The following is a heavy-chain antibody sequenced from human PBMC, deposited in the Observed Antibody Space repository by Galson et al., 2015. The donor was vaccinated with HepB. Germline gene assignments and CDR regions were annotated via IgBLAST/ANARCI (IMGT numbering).Heavy chain of an antibody. D-gene: IGHD6-13*01. J-gene: IGHJ4*02. Sequence: SLRLSCAASGFTFSSYSMNWVRQAPGKGLEWVSSISSSSSYIYYADSVKGRFTISRDNAKNSLYLQMNSLRAEDTAVYYCARSENIRTIAAAGTGWGQGTLVTVSS. V-gene: IGHV3-21*01. CDR1: GFTFSSYS. CDR2: ISSSSSYI. CDR3: ARSENIRTIAAAGTG.